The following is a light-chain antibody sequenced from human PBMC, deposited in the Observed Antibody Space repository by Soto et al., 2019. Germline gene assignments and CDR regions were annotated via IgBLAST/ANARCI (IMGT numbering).Light chain of an antibody. CDR1: QSVSSN. CDR2: GAS. CDR3: QHYNNWPPWT. V-gene: IGKV3-15*01. Sequence: EIVMTQSPATLSVSPGERATFSCRASQSVSSNLAWYQQKPGQAPRLLIYGASIRATGIPARFSGSGSGTEFTLTISTLQSEDFAIYYCQHYNNWPPWTFGQGT. J-gene: IGKJ1*01.